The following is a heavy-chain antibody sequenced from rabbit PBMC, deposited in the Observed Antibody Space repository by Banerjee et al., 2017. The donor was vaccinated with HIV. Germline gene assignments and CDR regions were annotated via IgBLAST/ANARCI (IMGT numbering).Heavy chain of an antibody. Sequence: QSLEEARGGLVQPEGSLTLTCTASGFSFSSSYYMCWVRQAPGKGLEWIACIYGGSSGSTYYASWAKGRFTISKTSSTTVTLQMTSLTAADTATYFCARDLASNNGFYFNLWGQGTLVTVS. D-gene: IGHD1-1*01. CDR2: IYGGSSGST. V-gene: IGHV1S40*01. J-gene: IGHJ4*01. CDR1: GFSFSSSYY. CDR3: ARDLASNNGFYFNL.